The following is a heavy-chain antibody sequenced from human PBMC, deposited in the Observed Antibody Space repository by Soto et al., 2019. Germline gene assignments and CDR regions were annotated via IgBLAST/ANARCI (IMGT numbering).Heavy chain of an antibody. V-gene: IGHV1-69*01. J-gene: IGHJ6*02. CDR1: GGTFSSYA. CDR3: ARANVVVTAIYYGMDV. D-gene: IGHD2-21*02. CDR2: IIPIFGTA. Sequence: QVQLVQSGAEVKKPGSSVQVSCKASGGTFSSYAISWVRQAPGHGLEWMGGIIPIFGTANYAQKFQGRVMITADESTSTAYMELSSLRSEDTAVYYCARANVVVTAIYYGMDVWGQGTTVTVSS.